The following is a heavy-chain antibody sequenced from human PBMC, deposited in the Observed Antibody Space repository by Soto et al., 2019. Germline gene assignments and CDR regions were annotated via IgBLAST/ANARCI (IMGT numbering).Heavy chain of an antibody. V-gene: IGHV1-2*02. CDR2: INPNSGGT. Sequence: AAVKVSCKASGYTFTGYYMHWVRQAPGQGLEWMGWINPNSGGTNYAQKFQGRVTMTRDTSISTAYMELSRLRSDDTAVYYCARELIAVAGNYYYYYGMDVPARATTFPASS. D-gene: IGHD6-19*01. J-gene: IGHJ6*02. CDR3: ARELIAVAGNYYYYYGMDV. CDR1: GYTFTGYY.